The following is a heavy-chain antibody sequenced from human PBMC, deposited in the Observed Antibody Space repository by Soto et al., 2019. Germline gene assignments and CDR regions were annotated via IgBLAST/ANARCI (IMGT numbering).Heavy chain of an antibody. J-gene: IGHJ6*02. CDR1: GGSFSGYY. Sequence: QVQLQQWGAGLLKPSETLSLTCAVYGGSFSGYYWSWIRQPPGKGLEWIGEINHSGSTNYNPSLKGRVTISVDTSKNQFSLKLSSVTAADTAVYYCARGGYCSGGSCYLPRYYYYGMDVWGQGTTVTVSS. V-gene: IGHV4-34*01. CDR2: INHSGST. CDR3: ARGGYCSGGSCYLPRYYYYGMDV. D-gene: IGHD2-15*01.